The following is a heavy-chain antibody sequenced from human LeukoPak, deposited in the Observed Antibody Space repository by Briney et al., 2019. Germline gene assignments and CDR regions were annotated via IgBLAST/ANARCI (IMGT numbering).Heavy chain of an antibody. CDR2: LDPEDGET. CDR3: ATDLPLRVVAATPRTGY. J-gene: IGHJ4*02. Sequence: ASVKVSCKVSGYTLTELSMHWVRQAPGKGLEWMGGLDPEDGETIYAQKFQGRVTMTEDTSTDAAYMELSSLRSEDTAVYYCATDLPLRVVAATPRTGYWGQGTLVAVSS. V-gene: IGHV1-24*01. D-gene: IGHD2-15*01. CDR1: GYTLTELS.